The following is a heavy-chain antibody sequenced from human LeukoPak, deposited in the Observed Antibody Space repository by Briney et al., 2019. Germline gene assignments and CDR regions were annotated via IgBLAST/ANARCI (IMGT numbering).Heavy chain of an antibody. D-gene: IGHD3-10*01. V-gene: IGHV3-21*01. CDR2: ISSSSSSI. CDR3: ARDFPVQSGLFDY. Sequence: GGSLRLSCAASGFTFSSYSMNWVRQAPGKGLEWVSSISSSSSSIYYADSVKGRFTISRDNAKNSLYLQMNSLRAEDAAVYYCARDFPVQSGLFDYWGWGTLVTVSS. CDR1: GFTFSSYS. J-gene: IGHJ4*02.